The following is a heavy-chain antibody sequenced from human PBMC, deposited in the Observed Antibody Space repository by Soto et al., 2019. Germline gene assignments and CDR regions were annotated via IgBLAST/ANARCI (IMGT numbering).Heavy chain of an antibody. CDR2: ISYDGSNK. J-gene: IGHJ6*02. Sequence: QVQLVESGGGVVQPGRSLRLSCAASGFTFSSYGMHWVRQAPGKGLEWVAVISYDGSNKYYADSVKGRFTISRDNSKNTLYLQMNSLRAEDTAVYYCAKDLDGGYYYGMDVWGQGTTVTVSS. D-gene: IGHD3-10*01. CDR3: AKDLDGGYYYGMDV. CDR1: GFTFSSYG. V-gene: IGHV3-30*18.